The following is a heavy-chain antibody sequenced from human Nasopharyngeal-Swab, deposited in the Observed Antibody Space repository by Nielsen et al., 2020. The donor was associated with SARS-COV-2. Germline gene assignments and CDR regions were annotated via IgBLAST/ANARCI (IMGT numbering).Heavy chain of an antibody. J-gene: IGHJ6*02. Sequence: WGSLRLSCAASGFTFSSYAMSWVRQAPGKGPEWVSIISGSGDTTYYADSVKDRFTISRDNSKNTLYLQTNSLRVEDTAVYYCAKAPYLRGLDVWGQGTTVTVSS. D-gene: IGHD2-21*01. CDR1: GFTFSSYA. CDR3: AKAPYLRGLDV. CDR2: ISGSGDTT. V-gene: IGHV3-23*01.